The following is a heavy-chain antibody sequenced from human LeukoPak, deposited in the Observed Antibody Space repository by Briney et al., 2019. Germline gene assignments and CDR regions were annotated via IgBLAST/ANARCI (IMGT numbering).Heavy chain of an antibody. D-gene: IGHD3-10*01. V-gene: IGHV3-11*01. CDR1: GFTFSDYY. CDR2: ISSSGKTI. Sequence: GGSLRLSCAASGFTFSDYYMSWIRQAPGKGLEWVSYISSSGKTIYYADSVKGRFTISRDNAKNSLYLQMNSLRAEDTALYYCAKGSSYDAFDIWGQGTMVTVSS. CDR3: AKGSSYDAFDI. J-gene: IGHJ3*02.